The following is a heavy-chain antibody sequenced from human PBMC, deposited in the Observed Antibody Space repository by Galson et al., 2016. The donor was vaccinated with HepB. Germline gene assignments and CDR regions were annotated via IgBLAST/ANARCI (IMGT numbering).Heavy chain of an antibody. Sequence: SVKVSCKASGGTFSSYAISWVRQAPGQGLEWMGGIIPIFGSANYAQKFQGRVTITADKSTSTLYMELNSLRSEDTAVYYCAREWPLPRYFDYWGQGTLVTVSS. D-gene: IGHD3-10*01. J-gene: IGHJ4*02. CDR1: GGTFSSYA. V-gene: IGHV1-69*06. CDR2: IIPIFGSA. CDR3: AREWPLPRYFDY.